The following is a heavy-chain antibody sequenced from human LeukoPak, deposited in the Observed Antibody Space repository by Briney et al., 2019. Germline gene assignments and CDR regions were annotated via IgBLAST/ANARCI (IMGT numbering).Heavy chain of an antibody. CDR1: GGTFSSYA. V-gene: IGHV1-69*13. J-gene: IGHJ4*02. CDR3: ARDRAMYSSSWSNFDY. Sequence: GASVKVSCKASGGTFSSYAISWVRQAPGQGLEWMGGIIPIFGIANYAQKFQGRVTITADESTSTAYMELSSLRSEDTAVYYCARDRAMYSSSWSNFDYWGQGTLVTVSS. D-gene: IGHD6-13*01. CDR2: IIPIFGIA.